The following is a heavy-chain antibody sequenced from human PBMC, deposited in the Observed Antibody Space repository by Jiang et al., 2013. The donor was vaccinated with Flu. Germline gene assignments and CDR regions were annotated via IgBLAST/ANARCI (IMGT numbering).Heavy chain of an antibody. Sequence: VQLLESGGGLVQPGGSLRLSCAASGFTFSSYSMNWVRQAPGKGLEWVSYISSSSSTIYYADSVKGRFTISRDNAKNSLYLQMNSLRAEDTAVYYCAREAGGVRRHHNDYWGQGTLVTVSS. V-gene: IGHV3-48*01. D-gene: IGHD3-16*01. CDR1: GFTFSSYS. CDR2: ISSSSSTI. J-gene: IGHJ4*02. CDR3: AREAGGVRRHHNDY.